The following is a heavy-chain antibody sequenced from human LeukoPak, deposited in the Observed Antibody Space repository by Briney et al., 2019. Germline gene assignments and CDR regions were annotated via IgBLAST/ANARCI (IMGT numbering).Heavy chain of an antibody. V-gene: IGHV4-61*08. D-gene: IGHD6-19*01. CDR1: GGSISSGGYY. CDR3: ARPYSSGWSGAFDI. J-gene: IGHJ3*02. Sequence: PSETLSLTCTVSGGSISSGGYYWSWIRQPPGKGLEWIGNIYTNGNTNYNPSLKSRVAISVDTSKNQFSLKLNSVTAADTAVYYCARPYSSGWSGAFDIWGQGTMVTVSS. CDR2: IYTNGNT.